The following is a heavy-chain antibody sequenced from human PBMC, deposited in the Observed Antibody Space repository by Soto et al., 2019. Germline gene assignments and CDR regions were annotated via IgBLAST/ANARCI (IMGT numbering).Heavy chain of an antibody. J-gene: IGHJ4*02. CDR3: ARDIGGNLDY. CDR2: INQDGSTK. V-gene: IGHV3-7*01. Sequence: EVQLVESGGGLVQPGGSLRLSCAASGFTVSTYWMAWVRQAPGKGLEWVANINQDGSTKNYVDSVKGRFTISRDNTKNSLYLQMDSLRAEDTAIYYCARDIGGNLDYWGQGNLVTVSS. D-gene: IGHD1-1*01. CDR1: GFTVSTYW.